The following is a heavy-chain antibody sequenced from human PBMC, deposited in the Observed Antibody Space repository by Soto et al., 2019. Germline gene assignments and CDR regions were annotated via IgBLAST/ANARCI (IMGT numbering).Heavy chain of an antibody. CDR2: IWYDGSNK. CDR1: GFTFSSYG. CDR3: ARGTDYYDSSGYSALIDY. D-gene: IGHD3-22*01. Sequence: QVQLVESGGGVVQPGRSLRLSCAASGFTFSSYGMHWVRQAPGKGLEWVAVIWYDGSNKYYADSVKGRFTISRDNSKNTLYLQMNSLRAEDTAVYYCARGTDYYDSSGYSALIDYWGQGTLVTVSS. V-gene: IGHV3-33*01. J-gene: IGHJ4*02.